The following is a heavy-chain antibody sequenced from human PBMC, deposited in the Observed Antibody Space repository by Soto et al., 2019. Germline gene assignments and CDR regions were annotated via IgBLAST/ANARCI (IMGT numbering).Heavy chain of an antibody. CDR3: ARGKGMEENYYFYAADV. CDR2: INGGGGRT. V-gene: IGHV1-46*01. D-gene: IGHD1-1*01. CDR1: GYTFTGYY. Sequence: ASVKVSCKASGYTFTGYYMHWVRQAPGQGLEWMGRINGGGGRTRHSQKFQGRVNMTRDTSASTAYMELSSLRSEDTAVYYCARGKGMEENYYFYAADVWGQGTTVTVSS. J-gene: IGHJ6*02.